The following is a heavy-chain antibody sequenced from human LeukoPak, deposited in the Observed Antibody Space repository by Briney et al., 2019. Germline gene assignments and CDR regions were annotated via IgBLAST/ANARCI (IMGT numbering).Heavy chain of an antibody. CDR3: AKDRLDAIDY. V-gene: IGHV3-30*18. CDR1: GFTLSNYG. CDR2: ISYDGSNK. D-gene: IGHD6-19*01. J-gene: IGHJ4*02. Sequence: GGSLRLSCVASGFTLSNYGMHWVRQAPGKGLEWVAVISYDGSNKYFADSVRGRFTISRDNSKNTLYLQMNSLRAEDTAVYYCAKDRLDAIDYWGQGTLVTVSS.